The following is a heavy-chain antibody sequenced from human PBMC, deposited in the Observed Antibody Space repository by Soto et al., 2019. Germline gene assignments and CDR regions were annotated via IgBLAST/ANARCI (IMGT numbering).Heavy chain of an antibody. CDR2: MIPILGIA. D-gene: IGHD6-6*01. CDR1: GYTFTSYD. CDR3: ARGGSSSSGDYYYYYMDV. J-gene: IGHJ6*03. Sequence: SVKVSCKASGYTFTSYDINWVRQATGQGLEWMGRMIPILGIANYAQKFQGRVTITADKSTSTAYMELSSLRSEDTAVYYCARGGSSSSGDYYYYYMDVWGKGTTVTVSS. V-gene: IGHV1-69*04.